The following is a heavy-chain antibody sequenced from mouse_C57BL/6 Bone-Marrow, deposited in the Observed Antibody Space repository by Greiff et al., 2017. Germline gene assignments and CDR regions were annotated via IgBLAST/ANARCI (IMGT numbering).Heavy chain of an antibody. CDR2: IYPGDGDT. CDR1: GYAFSSYW. V-gene: IGHV1-80*01. CDR3: ARILLYYYAMDY. J-gene: IGHJ4*01. Sequence: QVQLQQSGAELVKPGASVKISCKASGYAFSSYWMNWVKQRPGKGLEWIGQIYPGDGDTNYNGKVKGKATLTADKSSSTAYMQLSSLTSEDSAVYFCARILLYYYAMDYWGQGTSVTVSS.